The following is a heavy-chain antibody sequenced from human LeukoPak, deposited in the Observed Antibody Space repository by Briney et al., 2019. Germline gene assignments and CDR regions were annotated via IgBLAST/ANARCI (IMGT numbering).Heavy chain of an antibody. CDR3: AREFALLWFGELSKPLDY. Sequence: SVKVSCKASGGTYSSYAISWVRQAPGQGLEWMGGIIPIFGTANYAQKFQGRVTMTRDTSTSTVYMELSSLRSEDTAVYYCAREFALLWFGELSKPLDYWGQGTLVTVSS. J-gene: IGHJ4*02. D-gene: IGHD3-10*01. CDR2: IIPIFGTA. V-gene: IGHV1-69*05. CDR1: GGTYSSYA.